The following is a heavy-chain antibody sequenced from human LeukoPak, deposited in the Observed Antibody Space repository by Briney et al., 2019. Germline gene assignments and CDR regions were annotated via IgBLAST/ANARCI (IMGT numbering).Heavy chain of an antibody. Sequence: ASVKVSCKASGYTFTSYYMHWVRQAPGQGLEWMGIINPSGGSTSYAQKFQGRVTMTRDTSTSTVYMELSSPRSEDTAVYYCARVGGKRLGYCSSTSCYNDAFDIWGQGTMVTVSS. CDR1: GYTFTSYY. D-gene: IGHD2-2*02. V-gene: IGHV1-46*01. J-gene: IGHJ3*02. CDR2: INPSGGST. CDR3: ARVGGKRLGYCSSTSCYNDAFDI.